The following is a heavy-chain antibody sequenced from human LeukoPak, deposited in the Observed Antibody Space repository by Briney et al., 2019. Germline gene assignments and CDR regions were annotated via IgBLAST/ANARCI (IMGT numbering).Heavy chain of an antibody. Sequence: ASVKVSCKASGYTFTGYYMHWVRQAPGQGLEWMGWINPNSGGTNYAQKFQGRVTMTRDTSISTAYMELSRLRSDDTAVYYCARGPSKLYSNYGAYLDYWGQGTLVTVSS. V-gene: IGHV1-2*02. D-gene: IGHD4-11*01. J-gene: IGHJ4*02. CDR2: INPNSGGT. CDR3: ARGPSKLYSNYGAYLDY. CDR1: GYTFTGYY.